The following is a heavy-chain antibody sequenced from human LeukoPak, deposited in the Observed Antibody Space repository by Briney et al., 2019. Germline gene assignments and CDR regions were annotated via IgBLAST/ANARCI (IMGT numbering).Heavy chain of an antibody. V-gene: IGHV4-39*01. CDR1: AGSISSSRYY. D-gene: IGHD2-8*02. CDR3: APGSTGGSRGSWFDP. Sequence: KPSETLSFTCSGSAGSISSSRYYRGWLRQPPGRRLEWIAGLYNSGGTYYNPSLNSQVTISVDTANNQCSLKLSSLTAADTAVYYCAPGSTGGSRGSWFDPWGQGTLVTVSS. J-gene: IGHJ5*02. CDR2: LYNSGGT.